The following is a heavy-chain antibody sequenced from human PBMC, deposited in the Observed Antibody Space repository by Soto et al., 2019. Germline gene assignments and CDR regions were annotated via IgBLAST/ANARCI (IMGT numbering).Heavy chain of an antibody. CDR1: GGTFSSYA. CDR2: IIPIFGTA. Sequence: GASVKVSCKASGGTFSSYAISWVRQAPGQGPEWMGGIIPIFGTANYAQKFQGRVTITADESTSTAYMELSSLRSEDTAVYYCASLGENYYDSSGYPPYYFDYWGQGTLVTVSS. J-gene: IGHJ4*02. CDR3: ASLGENYYDSSGYPPYYFDY. D-gene: IGHD3-22*01. V-gene: IGHV1-69*13.